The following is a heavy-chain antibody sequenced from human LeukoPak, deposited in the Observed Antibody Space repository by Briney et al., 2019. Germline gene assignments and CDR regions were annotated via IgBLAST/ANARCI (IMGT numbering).Heavy chain of an antibody. Sequence: PGGSLRLSCEASGFTFSGSAMHWVRQAPGNGREGVGRIRSKANSYATAYAASVKGRFTISRDDSKNTAYLQMNSLKTEDTAVYYCTILPGIAAAGTNYWGQGTLVTVSS. CDR2: IRSKANSYAT. CDR1: GFTFSGSA. J-gene: IGHJ4*02. D-gene: IGHD6-13*01. V-gene: IGHV3-73*01. CDR3: TILPGIAAAGTNY.